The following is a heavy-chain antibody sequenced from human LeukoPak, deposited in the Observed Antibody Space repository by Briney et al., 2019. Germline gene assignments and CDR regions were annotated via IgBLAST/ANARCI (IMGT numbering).Heavy chain of an antibody. V-gene: IGHV1-8*01. J-gene: IGHJ4*02. Sequence: ASVKVSCKASGYTFASYDINWVRQATGQGLEWMGWMNPNSGNTGYAQKFQGRVTMTRNTSISTAYMELSSLRSEDTAVYYCARGRTRQWELLGYGGQGTLVTVSS. CDR3: ARGRTRQWELLGY. D-gene: IGHD1-26*01. CDR1: GYTFASYD. CDR2: MNPNSGNT.